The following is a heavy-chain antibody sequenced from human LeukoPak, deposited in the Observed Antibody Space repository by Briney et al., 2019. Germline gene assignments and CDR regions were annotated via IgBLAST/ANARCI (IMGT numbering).Heavy chain of an antibody. CDR1: GYTFTGYY. J-gene: IGHJ4*02. CDR3: ALRGRGSYWVYFDH. V-gene: IGHV1-2*02. Sequence: GASVKVSCKASGYTFTGYYMHWVRQAPAQGLEWMGWINPNSGGTNYAQKFQGRVTMTRDTSISTAYMELSRLRSDDTAVYYCALRGRGSYWVYFDHWGQGTLVTVSS. CDR2: INPNSGGT. D-gene: IGHD1-26*01.